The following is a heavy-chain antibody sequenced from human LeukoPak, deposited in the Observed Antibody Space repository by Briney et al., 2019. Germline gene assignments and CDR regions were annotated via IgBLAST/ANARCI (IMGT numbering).Heavy chain of an antibody. D-gene: IGHD2-2*01. CDR3: AREGCSNPSCLAD. CDR1: GFTHSNYY. Sequence: GGSLRLSCAASGFTHSNYYMHWVRQPPGKGLVWVSRLINHDTTATYADSVKGRFTISRDNAKNTLYLQMNSLRADDTAVYYCAREGCSNPSCLADWGQGILVTVSS. CDR2: LINHDTTA. J-gene: IGHJ4*02. V-gene: IGHV3-74*01.